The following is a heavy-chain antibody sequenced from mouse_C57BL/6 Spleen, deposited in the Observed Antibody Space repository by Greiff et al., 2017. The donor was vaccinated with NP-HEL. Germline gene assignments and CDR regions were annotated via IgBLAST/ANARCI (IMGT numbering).Heavy chain of an antibody. CDR3: ARDAHYSDNWYFGV. J-gene: IGHJ1*03. CDR1: GFTFSDFY. D-gene: IGHD2-13*01. Sequence: EVHLVESGGGLVQSGRSLRLSCATSGFTFSDFYMEWVRQAPGKGLEWIAASRNKANDYTTEYSASVKGRFIVSRDTSQTILYLQMNALRAEDTAIYDCARDAHYSDNWYFGVWGTGTTVTVST. CDR2: SRNKANDYTT. V-gene: IGHV7-1*01.